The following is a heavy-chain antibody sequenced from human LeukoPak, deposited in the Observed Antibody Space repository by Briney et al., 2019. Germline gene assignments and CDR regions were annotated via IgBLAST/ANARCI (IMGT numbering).Heavy chain of an antibody. D-gene: IGHD1-26*01. J-gene: IGHJ3*02. Sequence: PGGSLRPSCAASGFTFSSYAMSWVRQAPGKGLEWVSAISGSGGSTYYADSVEGRFTISRDNSKNTLYLQMNSLRAEDTAVYYCAKGGNSPGAFDIWGQGTMVTVSS. V-gene: IGHV3-23*01. CDR3: AKGGNSPGAFDI. CDR2: ISGSGGST. CDR1: GFTFSSYA.